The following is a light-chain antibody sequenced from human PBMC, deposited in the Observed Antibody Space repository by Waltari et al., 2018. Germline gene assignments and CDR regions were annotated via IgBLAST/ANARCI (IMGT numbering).Light chain of an antibody. V-gene: IGKV3-11*01. Sequence: EIVLTQSPATLSLSPGERATLSCRASQSVNNYLVWYQQKPGQAPRLLISSAYYRATGVPARFSGRGSGTDFTLTISSLAPEDFAVYYCQQRSNWTPYTFGQGTKLQIK. J-gene: IGKJ2*01. CDR3: QQRSNWTPYT. CDR1: QSVNNY. CDR2: SAY.